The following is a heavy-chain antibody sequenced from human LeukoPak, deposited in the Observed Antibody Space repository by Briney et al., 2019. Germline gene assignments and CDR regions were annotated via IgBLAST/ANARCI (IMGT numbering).Heavy chain of an antibody. Sequence: GGSLRLSCVASGFTFSNYAMTWVRQAPGKGLEWVSAIGGGHTFYADSVKGRFTISRDNSKNTPYLQMNSLRDEDTAVYYCVKRIDGSGSYYIDYWGHGILVTVSS. D-gene: IGHD3-10*01. CDR1: GFTFSNYA. V-gene: IGHV3-23*01. J-gene: IGHJ4*01. CDR2: IGGGHT. CDR3: VKRIDGSGSYYIDY.